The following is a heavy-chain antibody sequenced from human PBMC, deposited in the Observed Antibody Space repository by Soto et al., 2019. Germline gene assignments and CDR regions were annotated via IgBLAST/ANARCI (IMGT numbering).Heavy chain of an antibody. V-gene: IGHV3-23*01. D-gene: IGHD2-15*01. CDR2: IDGSGRNT. CDR1: GFTFSSYA. CDR3: AKGGGSVCSGGTCYFQAPDY. J-gene: IGHJ4*02. Sequence: PGGSLRLSCAASGFTFSSYAMSWVRQAPGKGLEWVSGIDGSGRNTYYADSVKGRFTISRDNSKNTLSVQMNGLRVEDTALYYCAKGGGSVCSGGTCYFQAPDYWGQGTLVTVSS.